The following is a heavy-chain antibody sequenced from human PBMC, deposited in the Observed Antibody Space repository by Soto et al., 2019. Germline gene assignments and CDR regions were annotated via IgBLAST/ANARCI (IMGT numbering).Heavy chain of an antibody. Sequence: SLRLSCAASGFSFSSYAMTWVRQAPGKGLEWVSAISGSGGSTYYADSVKGRFTISRENSKNTLYLQMNSLRAEDTAVYYCAKDSGWSDYYYFEYWGKGTLVNVSA. J-gene: IGHJ4*02. CDR1: GFSFSSYA. CDR3: AKDSGWSDYYYFEY. CDR2: ISGSGGST. D-gene: IGHD6-19*01. V-gene: IGHV3-23*01.